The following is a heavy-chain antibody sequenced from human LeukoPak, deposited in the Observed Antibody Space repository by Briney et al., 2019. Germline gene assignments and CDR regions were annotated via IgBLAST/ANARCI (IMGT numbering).Heavy chain of an antibody. Sequence: SETLSLTCTVSGAPISSYYWSWIRQPPGKGLEWIGYIHYSGSTNYNPSLKSRVTISVDTSKNQFSLKLSSVTAADTAVYYCASTPDYYDTSGIFDYWGQGTLVTVSS. CDR1: GAPISSYY. V-gene: IGHV4-59*01. D-gene: IGHD3-22*01. J-gene: IGHJ4*02. CDR3: ASTPDYYDTSGIFDY. CDR2: IHYSGST.